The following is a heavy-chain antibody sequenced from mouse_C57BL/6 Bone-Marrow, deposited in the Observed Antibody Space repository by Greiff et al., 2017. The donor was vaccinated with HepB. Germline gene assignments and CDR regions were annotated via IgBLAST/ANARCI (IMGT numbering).Heavy chain of an antibody. J-gene: IGHJ3*01. D-gene: IGHD1-1*01. CDR1: GYSFTGYY. CDR3: ARRLLRSY. CDR2: INPSTGGT. Sequence: EVQLQQSGPELVKPGASVKISCKASGYSFTGYYMHWVKQSSEKSLEWIGEINPSTGGTSYNQKFKGKATLTVDKSSSTAYMQLKSLTSEDSAVYYCARRLLRSYWGQGTLVTVSA. V-gene: IGHV1-43*01.